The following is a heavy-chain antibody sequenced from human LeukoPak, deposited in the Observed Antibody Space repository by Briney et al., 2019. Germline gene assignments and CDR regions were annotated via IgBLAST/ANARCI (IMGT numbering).Heavy chain of an antibody. D-gene: IGHD6-6*01. CDR1: GYSISSGYY. CDR3: ARDGRIAARSMDV. Sequence: SETLSLTCTVSGYSISSGYYWGWIRQPPGKGLEWIGSIYHSGSTYYNPSLKSRVTISVDTSKNQFSLKLSSVTAADTAVYYCARDGRIAARSMDVWGKGTTVTVSS. J-gene: IGHJ6*03. V-gene: IGHV4-38-2*02. CDR2: IYHSGST.